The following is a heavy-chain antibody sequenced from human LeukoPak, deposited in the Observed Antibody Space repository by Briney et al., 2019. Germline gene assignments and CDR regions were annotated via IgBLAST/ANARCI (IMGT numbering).Heavy chain of an antibody. J-gene: IGHJ4*02. CDR3: AREVDLGYDYVWGSYRY. CDR1: GYTFTSYD. Sequence: GASVKVSCKASGYTFTSYDINWVRQATGQGLEWMGWMNPNSGNTGYAQKFQGRVTMTRSTSISTAYMELSSLRSEDTAVYYCAREVDLGYDYVWGSYRYWGQGTLVTVSS. V-gene: IGHV1-8*01. CDR2: MNPNSGNT. D-gene: IGHD3-16*02.